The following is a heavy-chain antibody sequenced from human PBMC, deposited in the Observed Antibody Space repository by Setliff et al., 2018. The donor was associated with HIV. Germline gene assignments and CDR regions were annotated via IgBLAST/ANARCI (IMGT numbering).Heavy chain of an antibody. Sequence: PGGSLRLSCAASGLMFDDYGMSWVRQIPGKGLEWVSGINSNGRSVGYADSVKGRFTISRDNAMNFVYLQMNNLRVEDTALYYCAKGEGLGELRDWFDPWGQGTLVTVSS. J-gene: IGHJ5*02. V-gene: IGHV3-20*04. CDR2: INSNGRSV. CDR3: AKGEGLGELRDWFDP. CDR1: GLMFDDYG. D-gene: IGHD3-16*01.